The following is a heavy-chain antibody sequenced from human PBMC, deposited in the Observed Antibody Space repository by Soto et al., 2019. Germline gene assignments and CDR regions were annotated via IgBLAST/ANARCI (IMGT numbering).Heavy chain of an antibody. D-gene: IGHD6-19*01. J-gene: IGHJ4*02. V-gene: IGHV4-59*08. CDR1: SDSISSYY. CDR3: ARAVGDTLYALDY. CDR2: TAYSGNT. Sequence: QVQLQESGPGLVRPSETLSLTCTVSSDSISSYYWIWIRQSPGKGLEWIGYTAYSGNTNYNPSLRSRVTISGDTSKIQFSLGLSSVTAADTAVYYCARAVGDTLYALDYWGQGTLVTVS.